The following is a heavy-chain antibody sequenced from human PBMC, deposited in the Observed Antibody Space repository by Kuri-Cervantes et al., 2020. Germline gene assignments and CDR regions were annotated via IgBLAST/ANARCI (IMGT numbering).Heavy chain of an antibody. D-gene: IGHD1-26*01. CDR1: GFTFSDYY. CDR3: ARDSARIVGAVDYGY. Sequence: LSLTCVASGFTFSDYYMSWIRQAPGKGLVWVSRINSDGSSTSYADSVKGRFTISRDNAKNTLYLQMNSLRAEDTAVYCCARDSARIVGAVDYGYWGQGTLVTVSS. J-gene: IGHJ4*02. V-gene: IGHV3-74*01. CDR2: INSDGSST.